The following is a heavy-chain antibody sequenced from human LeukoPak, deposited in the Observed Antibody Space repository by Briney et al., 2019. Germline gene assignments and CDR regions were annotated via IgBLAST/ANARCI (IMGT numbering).Heavy chain of an antibody. CDR1: GGSISSYY. V-gene: IGHV4-59*01. CDR3: ARSRTTVNWFDP. J-gene: IGHJ5*02. Sequence: TSETLSLTCTVSGGSISSYYWSWIRQPPGKGLEWIGYIYYSGSTDYNPSLKSRVTISVDTSKNQFSLKLSSVTAADTAVYYCARSRTTVNWFDPWGQGTLVTVSS. CDR2: IYYSGST. D-gene: IGHD4-11*01.